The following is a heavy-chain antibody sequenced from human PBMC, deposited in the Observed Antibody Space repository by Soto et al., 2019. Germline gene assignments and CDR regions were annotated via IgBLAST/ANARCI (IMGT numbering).Heavy chain of an antibody. V-gene: IGHV4-39*02. CDR2: IYYSGST. D-gene: IGHD6-13*01. Sequence: SETLSLTCIVSGESISGTIYYWGWIRQPPGKGLEWIGSIYYSGSTYYTPSLKSRVTISVDTSKNHFSLKLTSVTAADTAVYYCARPGGSGWFYFDSWGQGSQVTVPQ. CDR3: ARPGGSGWFYFDS. J-gene: IGHJ4*02. CDR1: GESISGTIYY.